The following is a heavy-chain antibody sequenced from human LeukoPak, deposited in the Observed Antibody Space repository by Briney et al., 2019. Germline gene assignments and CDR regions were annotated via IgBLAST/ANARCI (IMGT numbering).Heavy chain of an antibody. J-gene: IGHJ4*02. CDR3: ATYRQVLLPFEC. Sequence: SETLSLTCTISGGSISSYYWSWIRQPPGKGLEWIGEINHSGSTNYNPSLKSRVTISVDTSKNQFSLKLSSVTAADTAVYYCATYRQVLLPFECWGQGTLVTVSS. CDR1: GGSISSYY. D-gene: IGHD2-8*02. CDR2: INHSGST. V-gene: IGHV4-34*01.